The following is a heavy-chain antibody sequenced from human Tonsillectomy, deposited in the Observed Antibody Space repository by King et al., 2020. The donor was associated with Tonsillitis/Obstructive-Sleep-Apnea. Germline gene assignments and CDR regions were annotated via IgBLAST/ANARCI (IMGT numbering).Heavy chain of an antibody. CDR1: GFTISNDY. V-gene: IGHV3-53*01. CDR3: ASGYCSGGSCPHYYYMDV. J-gene: IGHJ6*03. Sequence: VQLVESGGGLIQPGGSLRLSCAASGFTISNDYMSWVRQAPGKGLEWVAVIYSGGSTYYADSVKGRFTISRDNSKNTVYLQMNSLRAEDAAVYYCASGYCSGGSCPHYYYMDVWGKGTTATVS. D-gene: IGHD2-15*01. CDR2: IYSGGST.